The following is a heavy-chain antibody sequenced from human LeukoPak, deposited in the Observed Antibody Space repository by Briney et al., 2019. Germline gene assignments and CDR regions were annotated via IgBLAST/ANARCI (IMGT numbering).Heavy chain of an antibody. CDR1: GFTFSSNW. Sequence: PGGSLRLSCAASGFTFSSNWIHWVRQAPGKGLVWVSRINSDGSSTSYADSVKGRFTISRDNAKNTVYLQMNSLRAEDTAVYYCARVPYNSGWYPPDYWGQGTLVTVSS. D-gene: IGHD6-19*01. V-gene: IGHV3-74*01. CDR2: INSDGSST. J-gene: IGHJ4*02. CDR3: ARVPYNSGWYPPDY.